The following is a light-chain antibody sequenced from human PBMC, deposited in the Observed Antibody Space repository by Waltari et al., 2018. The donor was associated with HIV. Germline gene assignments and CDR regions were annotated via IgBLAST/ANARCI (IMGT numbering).Light chain of an antibody. CDR1: SSNIGSNT. V-gene: IGLV1-44*01. Sequence: QSVLTQTPSASGTPGQRVIVSCSGSSSNIGSNTVNWYQLLPGAAPRLLIHSLNQRPSGVPDRFSGAKSGASASRAISGLQSEDEADYYCAAWDDNLNGYVFGSGTKVTVL. CDR3: AAWDDNLNGYV. CDR2: SLN. J-gene: IGLJ1*01.